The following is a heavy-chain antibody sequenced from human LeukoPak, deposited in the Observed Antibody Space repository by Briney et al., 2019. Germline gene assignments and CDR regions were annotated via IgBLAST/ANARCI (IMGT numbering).Heavy chain of an antibody. D-gene: IGHD4-17*01. CDR3: TTGIWDYGDSLSFY. V-gene: IGHV3-21*03. CDR1: GFTPSSYT. J-gene: IGHJ1*01. Sequence: GGSLRLSCAGSGFTPSSYTMNWVRQAPGKGLEWVTSISGRGDYMYYADSVKGRFTISRDNSKNTLYLQMNSLRSEDTAVYYCTTGIWDYGDSLSFYWGQGTLVTVSS. CDR2: ISGRGDYM.